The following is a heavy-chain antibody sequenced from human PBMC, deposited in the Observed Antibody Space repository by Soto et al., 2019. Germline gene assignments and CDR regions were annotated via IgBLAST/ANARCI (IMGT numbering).Heavy chain of an antibody. D-gene: IGHD6-19*01. CDR2: MNADGSET. CDR1: GFTFSNFW. CDR3: ARDLSTGRRGGWYMSGLDV. Sequence: EVQLVESGGGLVQPGGSLRLSCAASGFTFSNFWMSWVRQAPGKGLEWVANMNADGSETYSVDSVKGRFTVSRDNAKNSLFLQMNYLRAEDTAVYLCARDLSTGRRGGWYMSGLDVWGQGTTVTVSS. V-gene: IGHV3-7*03. J-gene: IGHJ6*02.